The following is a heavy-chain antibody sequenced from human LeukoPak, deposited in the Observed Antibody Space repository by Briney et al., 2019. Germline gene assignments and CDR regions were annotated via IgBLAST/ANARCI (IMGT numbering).Heavy chain of an antibody. CDR1: GFTFSTYN. CDR3: ARGHYDILTASYKWTPDY. V-gene: IGHV3-21*01. CDR2: ITSGGTYT. Sequence: GGSLRLSCAASGFTFSTYNMNWVRQAPGKGLEWVSSITSGGTYTYYADSVKGRFTTSRDNAKKSLSLQLSSLRAEDTAVYYCARGHYDILTASYKWTPDYWGQGILVTVSS. J-gene: IGHJ4*02. D-gene: IGHD3-9*01.